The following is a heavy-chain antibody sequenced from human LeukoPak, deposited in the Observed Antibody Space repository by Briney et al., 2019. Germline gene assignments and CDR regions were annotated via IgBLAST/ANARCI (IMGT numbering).Heavy chain of an antibody. CDR2: ISYGGNP. CDR3: ARRRPASPFDS. D-gene: IGHD2-15*01. Sequence: SETLTLTCTVSGGSISATSNYWGWIRQPPGKGLDWIGVISYGGNPYYNPSLKSRLSISVDTSKNHFSLNLSSVTATDTAVYYCARRRPASPFDSWGQGILVTVSS. V-gene: IGHV4-39*01. CDR1: GGSISATSNY. J-gene: IGHJ4*02.